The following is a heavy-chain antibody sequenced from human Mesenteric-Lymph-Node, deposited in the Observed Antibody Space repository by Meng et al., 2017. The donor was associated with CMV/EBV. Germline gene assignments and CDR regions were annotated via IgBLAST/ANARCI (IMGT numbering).Heavy chain of an antibody. Sequence: ASVKVSCKASGYTFTGYYMHWVRQAPGQGLEWMGWINPNSGGTNYAQKFQGRVIMTADTSTNTAYMELRSLKSDDTAVYYCARDGAFAALIMPPSYYVMDVWGRGTTVTVSS. V-gene: IGHV1-2*02. CDR3: ARDGAFAALIMPPSYYVMDV. CDR2: INPNSGGT. CDR1: GYTFTGYY. J-gene: IGHJ6*02. D-gene: IGHD3-3*01.